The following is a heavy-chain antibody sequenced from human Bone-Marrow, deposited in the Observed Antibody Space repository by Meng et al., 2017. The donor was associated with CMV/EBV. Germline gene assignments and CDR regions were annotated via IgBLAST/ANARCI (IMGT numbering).Heavy chain of an antibody. CDR3: ARDRNILTGYYYWYYYYGMDV. Sequence: ASVKVSCKASGYTFSNYDIIWVRQASGQGLEWVGWMNPNRGNTAYAQKFQGRVTMTRDTSTSTVYMELSSLRSEDTAVYYCARDRNILTGYYYWYYYYGMDVWGQGTTVTVSS. V-gene: IGHV1-8*01. D-gene: IGHD3-9*01. CDR1: GYTFSNYD. J-gene: IGHJ6*02. CDR2: MNPNRGNT.